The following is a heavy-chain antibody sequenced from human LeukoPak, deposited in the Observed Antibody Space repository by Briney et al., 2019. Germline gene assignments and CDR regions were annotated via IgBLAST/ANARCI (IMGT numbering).Heavy chain of an antibody. CDR2: INQDGSQT. Sequence: GGSLRLSCTTSGFAFSDYWMSWVRQAPGKGPEWLAIINQDGSQTSYVDSARGRFTVSRDNAKNSLYLQMNSLSADDTAVYYCARDSSPRYSGYDWVYWGRGTLVTVSS. V-gene: IGHV3-7*01. J-gene: IGHJ4*02. CDR3: ARDSSPRYSGYDWVY. D-gene: IGHD5-12*01. CDR1: GFAFSDYW.